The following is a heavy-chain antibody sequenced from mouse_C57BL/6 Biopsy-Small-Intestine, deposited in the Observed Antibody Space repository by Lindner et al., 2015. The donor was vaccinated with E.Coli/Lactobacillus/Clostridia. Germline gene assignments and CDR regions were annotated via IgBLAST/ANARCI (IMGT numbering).Heavy chain of an antibody. CDR3: AIYYYGSSYYAMDY. V-gene: IGHV5-17*01. D-gene: IGHD1-1*01. Sequence: VQLQESGGGLVKPGGSLKLSCAASGFTFSDYGMHWVRQAPEKGLEWVAYISSGSSTIYYADTVKGRFTISRDNAKNTLFLQMTSLRSEDTAMYYCAIYYYGSSYYAMDYWGQGTSVTVSS. J-gene: IGHJ4*01. CDR1: GFTFSDYG. CDR2: ISSGSSTI.